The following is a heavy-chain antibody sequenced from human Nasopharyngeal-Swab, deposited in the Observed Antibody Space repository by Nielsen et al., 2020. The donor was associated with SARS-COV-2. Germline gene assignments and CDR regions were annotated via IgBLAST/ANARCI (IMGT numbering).Heavy chain of an antibody. CDR1: GFTFDDYA. CDR3: AKDGGGLTGDLYYFDY. CDR2: ISWNSGST. V-gene: IGHV3-9*01. D-gene: IGHD7-27*01. Sequence: GGSLRLSCAASGFTFDDYAMHRVRQAPGKGLEWVSGISWNSGSTGYADSVKGRFTISRDNAKNSLYLQMNSLRAEDTALYYCAKDGGGLTGDLYYFDYWGQGTLVTVSS. J-gene: IGHJ4*02.